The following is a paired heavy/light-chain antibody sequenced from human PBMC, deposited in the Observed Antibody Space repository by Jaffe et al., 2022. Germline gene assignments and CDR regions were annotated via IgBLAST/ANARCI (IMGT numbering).Heavy chain of an antibody. V-gene: IGHV4-59*01. CDR3: ARDLRHYDILTGYYSYYFDY. D-gene: IGHD3-9*01. CDR1: GGSISSYY. CDR2: IYYSGST. Sequence: QVQLQESGPGLVKPSETLSLTCTVSGGSISSYYWSWIRQPPGKGLEWIGYIYYSGSTNYNPSLKSRVTISVDTSKNQFSLKLSSVTAADTAVYYCARDLRHYDILTGYYSYYFDYWGQGTLVTVSS. J-gene: IGHJ4*02.
Light chain of an antibody. CDR1: SSNIGAGYD. CDR2: GNS. CDR3: QSYDSSLSASVV. V-gene: IGLV1-40*01. J-gene: IGLJ2*01. Sequence: QSVLTQPPSVSGAPGQRVTISCTGSSSNIGAGYDVHWYQQLPGTAPKLLIYGNSNRPSGVPDRFSGSKSGTSASLAITGLQAEDEADYYCQSYDSSLSASVVFGGGTKLTVL.